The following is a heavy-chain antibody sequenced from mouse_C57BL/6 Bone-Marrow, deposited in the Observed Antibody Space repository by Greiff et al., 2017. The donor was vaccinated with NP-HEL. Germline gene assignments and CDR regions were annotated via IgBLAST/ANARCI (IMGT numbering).Heavy chain of an antibody. J-gene: IGHJ4*01. CDR3: AKLRRDAMDY. Sequence: QVQLKESGPELVKPGASVKISCKAPGYSFTSYYIHWVKQRPGQGLEWIGWIYPGSGNTKYNEKFKGKATLTADTSSSTAYMQLSSLTSEDSAVYYCAKLRRDAMDYWGQGTSVTVSS. CDR2: IYPGSGNT. CDR1: GYSFTSYY. D-gene: IGHD2-4*01. V-gene: IGHV1-66*01.